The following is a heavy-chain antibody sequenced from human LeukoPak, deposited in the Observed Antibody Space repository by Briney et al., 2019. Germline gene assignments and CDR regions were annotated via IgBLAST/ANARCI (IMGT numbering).Heavy chain of an antibody. Sequence: GGSLRLSCAASGFTFSTHWMYWVRQAPGRELVWVSRISGDGSMTSYADSVKGRFTISRDNAKDTLYLQMTSLMVEDTAVYSCASLLTPYHGSGGGGMDVWGQGTTVTVSS. CDR1: GFTFSTHW. CDR2: ISGDGSMT. CDR3: ASLLTPYHGSGGGGMDV. D-gene: IGHD3-10*01. V-gene: IGHV3-74*01. J-gene: IGHJ6*02.